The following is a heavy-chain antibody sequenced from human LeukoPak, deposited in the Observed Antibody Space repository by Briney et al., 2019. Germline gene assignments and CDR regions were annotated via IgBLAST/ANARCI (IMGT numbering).Heavy chain of an antibody. V-gene: IGHV3-30-3*01. CDR3: ARDGWLHPFDY. CDR1: GFTFSSYA. Sequence: GGSLRLSCAASGFTFSSYAMHWVRQAPGKGLEWVAVISYDGSNKYYADSVKGRFTISRDNSKNTLYLQMNSLRAEDTAVYYCARDGWLHPFDYWGQGTLVTVSS. CDR2: ISYDGSNK. J-gene: IGHJ4*02. D-gene: IGHD5-12*01.